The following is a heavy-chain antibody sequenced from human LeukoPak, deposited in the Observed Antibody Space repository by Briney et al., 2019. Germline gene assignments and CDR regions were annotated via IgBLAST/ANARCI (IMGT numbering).Heavy chain of an antibody. CDR2: INQKGSEK. J-gene: IGHJ3*02. CDR3: AKDNGRGWLQSDAFDI. Sequence: GGSLRLSCAASGFPFSNHWMTWVRQAPGKGLEWVANINQKGSEKYYVDSVRGRFTISRDNAKNSLYLQMNSLRAEDAAVYYCAKDNGRGWLQSDAFDIWGQGTMVTVSS. D-gene: IGHD5-24*01. V-gene: IGHV3-7*01. CDR1: GFPFSNHW.